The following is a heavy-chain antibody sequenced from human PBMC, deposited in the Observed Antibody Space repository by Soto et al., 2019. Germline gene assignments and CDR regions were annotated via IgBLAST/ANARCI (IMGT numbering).Heavy chain of an antibody. CDR3: ARGDYAKAFDI. V-gene: IGHV4-28*03. J-gene: IGHJ3*02. D-gene: IGHD2-2*01. CDR1: GYSISSSNW. Sequence: QVQLQESGPGLVKPSDTLSLICAVSGYSISSSNWWGWIRQPPGKGLEWIGNIYYSGSAYYNPSLKSRVTMSVDTSKNKFSLKLTSVTAVDTAVYYCARGDYAKAFDIWGQGTTVTVSS. CDR2: IYYSGSA.